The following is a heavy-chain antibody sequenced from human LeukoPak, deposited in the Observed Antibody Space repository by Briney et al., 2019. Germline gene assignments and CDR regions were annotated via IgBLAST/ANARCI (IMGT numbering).Heavy chain of an antibody. CDR3: ASLATVWSGAFDI. Sequence: SETLSLTCAVYGGSFSGYYWSWIRQPPGKGLEWIGEINHSGSTNYNPSLKSRVTISVDTSKNQFSLKLSSVTAADTAVYYCASLATVWSGAFDIWGQGTMVTVSS. D-gene: IGHD5-24*01. V-gene: IGHV4-34*01. CDR1: GGSFSGYY. CDR2: INHSGST. J-gene: IGHJ3*02.